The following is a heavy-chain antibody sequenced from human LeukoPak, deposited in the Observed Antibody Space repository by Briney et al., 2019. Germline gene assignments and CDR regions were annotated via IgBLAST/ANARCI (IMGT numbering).Heavy chain of an antibody. J-gene: IGHJ6*02. CDR1: GYNFTSYW. CDR3: ATRGYSYGSHYYYGMDV. Sequence: GESLKISCKGSGYNFTSYWIGWVRQMPGKGLEWMGIICPGDSDTRYSPSFQGQVTISADKSISTAYLQWSSLKASDTAMYYCATRGYSYGSHYYYGMDVWGQGTTVTVSS. V-gene: IGHV5-51*01. CDR2: ICPGDSDT. D-gene: IGHD5-18*01.